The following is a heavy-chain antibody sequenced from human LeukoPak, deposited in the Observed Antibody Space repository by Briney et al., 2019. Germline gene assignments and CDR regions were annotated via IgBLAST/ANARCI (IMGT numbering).Heavy chain of an antibody. CDR1: GFTFSSYG. CDR3: ARLSGGGWLVDY. V-gene: IGHV4-39*01. CDR2: IDYSGST. Sequence: LRLSCAASGFTFSSYGMHWIRQPPGKGLEWIGSIGSIDYSGSTYYSPSLRSRVTISADPSKNQFSLNLRSATAADTAVYYCARLSGGGWLVDYWGQGTLVTVSS. D-gene: IGHD3-9*01. J-gene: IGHJ4*02.